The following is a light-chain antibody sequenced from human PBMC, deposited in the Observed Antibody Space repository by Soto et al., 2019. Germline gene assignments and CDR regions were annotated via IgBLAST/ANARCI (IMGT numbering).Light chain of an antibody. CDR3: SSYTSSSTVV. V-gene: IGLV2-14*01. CDR1: SSDVGGYNY. Sequence: QSALTQPASVSWSPGQSITISCTGTSSDVGGYNYVSWYQQNPGKAPKLMIYEVSNRPSGVSNRFSGSKSGNTASLTISGLQAEDEADYYCSSYTSSSTVVFGGGTQLTVL. CDR2: EVS. J-gene: IGLJ2*01.